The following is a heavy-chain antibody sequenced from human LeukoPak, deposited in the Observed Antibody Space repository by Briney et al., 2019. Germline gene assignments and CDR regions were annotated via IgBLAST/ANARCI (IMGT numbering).Heavy chain of an antibody. CDR3: ATDRNSGKYYDY. CDR1: GLWFRNYG. V-gene: IGHV3-33*01. J-gene: IGHJ4*02. Sequence: RSGGSLRLSCVVSGLWFRNYGMHWVRQAPGKGLEWVAVIYYDGSNQYYVDSVKGRFTVSRDNAKNTLYLQMDSLRAEDTAVYYCATDRNSGKYYDYWGQGTLVTVSS. D-gene: IGHD1-26*01. CDR2: IYYDGSNQ.